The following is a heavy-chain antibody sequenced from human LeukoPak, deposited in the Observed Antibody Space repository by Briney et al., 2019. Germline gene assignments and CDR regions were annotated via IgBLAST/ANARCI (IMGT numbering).Heavy chain of an antibody. CDR2: IYYSGNT. CDR1: GGSIRSYY. D-gene: IGHD2/OR15-2a*01. Sequence: KPADTLSLTCTVSGGSIRSYYWNWIRQSPEKGLEWIGFIYYSGNTNYNPSLQSRVTISVDPSKNQFSLKLDSVTAEDTAVYYCARRRRLKNPGGDAFDIWGQGTVVIVSS. CDR3: ARRRRLKNPGGDAFDI. V-gene: IGHV4-59*08. J-gene: IGHJ3*02.